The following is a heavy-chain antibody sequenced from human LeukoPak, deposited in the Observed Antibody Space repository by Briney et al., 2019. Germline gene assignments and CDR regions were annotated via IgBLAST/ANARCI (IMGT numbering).Heavy chain of an antibody. J-gene: IGHJ3*02. CDR3: AVTANSGYGRGAFDI. CDR1: GYSISSGYY. CDR2: IYHSGST. D-gene: IGHD5-12*01. V-gene: IGHV4-38-2*02. Sequence: PSETLSLTCTVSGYSISSGYYWGWIRQPPGKGLEWIGSIYHSGSTYYNPSLKSRVTISVDTSKNQFSLKLSSVTAADTAVYYCAVTANSGYGRGAFDIWGQGTMVTVSS.